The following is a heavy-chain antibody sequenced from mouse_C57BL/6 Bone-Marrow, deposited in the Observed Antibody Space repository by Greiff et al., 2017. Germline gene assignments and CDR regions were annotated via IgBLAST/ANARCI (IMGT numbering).Heavy chain of an antibody. D-gene: IGHD1-1*01. CDR1: GYTFTSYG. V-gene: IGHV1-81*01. Sequence: VKLMESGAELVRPGASVKLSCKASGYTFTSYGISWVKQRTGQGLEWIGEIYPRSGSTHYNEKFKGKATLTADKSSSTAYMELRSLTSEDSAVYFCARAEIYYYAYWGQGTTLTVSA. J-gene: IGHJ2*01. CDR3: ARAEIYYYAY. CDR2: IYPRSGST.